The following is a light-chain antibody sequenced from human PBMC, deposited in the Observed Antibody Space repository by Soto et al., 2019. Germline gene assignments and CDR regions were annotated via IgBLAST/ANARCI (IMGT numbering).Light chain of an antibody. Sequence: DIQLTQSPSSLSASVGDRVTITCRASERISNYLNWYQQKPGTAPKLLIWSSSTLPSGVPSRFSGSGSGTDFTLSISGLQPEDFAVYDCQQSYNTPRTFGQGTKVEVK. CDR3: QQSYNTPRT. CDR1: ERISNY. CDR2: SSS. J-gene: IGKJ1*01. V-gene: IGKV1-39*01.